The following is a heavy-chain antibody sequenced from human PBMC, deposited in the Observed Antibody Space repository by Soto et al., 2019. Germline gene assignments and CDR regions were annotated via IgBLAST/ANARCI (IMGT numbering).Heavy chain of an antibody. CDR1: GGSISSSSYY. J-gene: IGHJ3*02. D-gene: IGHD2-15*01. CDR3: ARHGRNIVVVVAANAFDI. Sequence: QLQLQESGPGLVKPSETLSLTCTVSGGSISSSSYYWGWIRQPPGKGLEWIGSIYYSGSTYYNPSLKSRVTISVDTSKNQFSLKLSSVTAADTAVYYCARHGRNIVVVVAANAFDIWGQGTMVTVSS. V-gene: IGHV4-39*01. CDR2: IYYSGST.